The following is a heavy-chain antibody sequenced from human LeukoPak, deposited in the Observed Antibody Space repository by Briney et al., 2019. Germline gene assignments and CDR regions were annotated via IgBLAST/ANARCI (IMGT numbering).Heavy chain of an antibody. CDR3: AREAGSYDSSGYYSLYYSFDY. V-gene: IGHV4-61*09. D-gene: IGHD3-22*01. Sequence: SETLSLTCTVSGDSINSGNNYWSWIRQPAGKGPEWIGHIYSSGTTNYNPSLKSRVTMSVDTSKNQFSLKLTSVTAADTAVYYCAREAGSYDSSGYYSLYYSFDYLGQGTLVTVSS. CDR1: GDSINSGNNY. J-gene: IGHJ4*02. CDR2: IYSSGTT.